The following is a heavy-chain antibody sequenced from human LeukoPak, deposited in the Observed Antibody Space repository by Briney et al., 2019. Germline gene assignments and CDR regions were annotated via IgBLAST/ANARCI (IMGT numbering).Heavy chain of an antibody. D-gene: IGHD2-2*01. CDR1: GGSISSSSYY. CDR3: ARVKLGYCSSTSCYGYFDY. CDR2: IYTSGST. Sequence: SETLSLTCTVSGGSISSSSYYWGWIRQPPGKGLEWIGRIYTSGSTNYNPSLKSRVTISVDTSKNQFSLKLSSVTAADTAVYYCARVKLGYCSSTSCYGYFDYWGQGTLVTVSS. J-gene: IGHJ4*02. V-gene: IGHV4-61*02.